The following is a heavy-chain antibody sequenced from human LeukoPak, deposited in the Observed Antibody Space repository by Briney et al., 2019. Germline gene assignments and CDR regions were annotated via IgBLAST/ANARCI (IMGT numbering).Heavy chain of an antibody. CDR3: ASSGYSSGWGLWY. CDR1: GFTVSSNY. V-gene: IGHV3-53*01. J-gene: IGHJ4*02. Sequence: ESGGSLRLSCAASGFTVSSNYMSWVRQAPGKGLEWVSVIYSGGSTYYADSVKGRFTISRDNSKNTLDLQMNRMRAEDTAVYYCASSGYSSGWGLWYWGQGTLVTVSS. D-gene: IGHD6-19*01. CDR2: IYSGGST.